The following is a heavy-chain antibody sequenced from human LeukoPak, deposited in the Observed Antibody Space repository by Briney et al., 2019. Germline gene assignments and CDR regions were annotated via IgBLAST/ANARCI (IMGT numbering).Heavy chain of an antibody. CDR3: ARGLYSSSSITAFDI. J-gene: IGHJ3*02. CDR2: IYYGGST. Sequence: PSETLSLTCTVSGGSISSYYWSWIRQPPGKGLEWIGYIYYGGSTNYNPSLKSRVTISVDTSKNQFSLKLSSVTAADTAVYYCARGLYSSSSITAFDIWGQGTMVTVSS. D-gene: IGHD6-6*01. CDR1: GGSISSYY. V-gene: IGHV4-59*01.